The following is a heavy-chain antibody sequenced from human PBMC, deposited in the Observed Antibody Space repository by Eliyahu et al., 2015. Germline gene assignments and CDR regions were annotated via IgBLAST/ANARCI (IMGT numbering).Heavy chain of an antibody. CDR3: ARAASITKFDL. CDR2: INPNSGGT. Sequence: QVQLVQSXAEVKKPGXXXKVSXXASGXTFTGHYMHWVRXAPGQGLXWMGWINPNSGGTNYAQKFQGWVTMTRDTSISTAYMELSRLRSDDTAVYYCARAASITKFDLWGRGTLVTVSS. D-gene: IGHD3-3*01. J-gene: IGHJ2*01. V-gene: IGHV1-2*04. CDR1: GXTFTGHY.